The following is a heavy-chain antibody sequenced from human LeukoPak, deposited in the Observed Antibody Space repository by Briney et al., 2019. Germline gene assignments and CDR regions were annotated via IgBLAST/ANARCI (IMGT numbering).Heavy chain of an antibody. CDR2: ISYDGSNK. CDR3: AKPQFYYYDSSGLDY. D-gene: IGHD3-22*01. V-gene: IGHV3-30*18. Sequence: GGSLRLSCAASGFTFSSYGMHWVRQAPGKGLEWVAVISYDGSNKYYADSVKGRFTISRDNSKNTLYLQMNSLRAEDTAVYYCAKPQFYYYDSSGLDYWGQGTLVTVSS. CDR1: GFTFSSYG. J-gene: IGHJ4*02.